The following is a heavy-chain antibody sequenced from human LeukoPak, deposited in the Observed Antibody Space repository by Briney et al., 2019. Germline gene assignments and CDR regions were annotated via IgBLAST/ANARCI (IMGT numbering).Heavy chain of an antibody. D-gene: IGHD3-22*01. J-gene: IGHJ4*02. CDR3: ARTLNYYDSSGLLLYYFDY. CDR2: IYYSGST. Sequence: SETLSLTCTVSGGSISSSSYSWGWIRQPPGKGLEWIGSIYYSGSTYYNPSLKSRVTISVDTSKNQFSLKLSSVTAADTAVYYCARTLNYYDSSGLLLYYFDYWGQGTLVTVSS. CDR1: GGSISSSSYS. V-gene: IGHV4-39*01.